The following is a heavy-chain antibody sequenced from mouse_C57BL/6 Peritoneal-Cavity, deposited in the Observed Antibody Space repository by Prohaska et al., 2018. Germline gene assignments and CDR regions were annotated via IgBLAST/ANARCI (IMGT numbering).Heavy chain of an antibody. V-gene: IGHV1-26*01. CDR1: TDYY. J-gene: IGHJ2*01. Sequence: TDYYMNWVKQSHGKSLEWIGDINPNNGGTSYNQKFKGKATLTVDKSSSTAYMELRSLTSEDSAVYYCARSDYYGSSALDYWGQGTTLTVSS. D-gene: IGHD1-1*01. CDR3: ARSDYYGSSALDY. CDR2: INPNNGGT.